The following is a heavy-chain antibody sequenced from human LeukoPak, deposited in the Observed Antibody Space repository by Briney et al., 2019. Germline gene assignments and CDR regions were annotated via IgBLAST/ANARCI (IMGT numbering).Heavy chain of an antibody. J-gene: IGHJ4*02. CDR1: GGSISTSSYY. V-gene: IGHV4-39*01. CDR3: ARHGDKDY. D-gene: IGHD3-10*01. CDR2: IFYSGST. Sequence: PSETLSLTCTVSGGSISTSSYYWGWVRQPPGKGLEWIGNIFYSGSTYYSPSLKSRVTISVDTSKNQFSLKLSSVTAADTAVYYCARHGDKDYWGQGTLVTVSS.